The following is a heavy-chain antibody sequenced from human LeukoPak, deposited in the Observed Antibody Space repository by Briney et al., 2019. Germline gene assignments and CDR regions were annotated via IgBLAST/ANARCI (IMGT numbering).Heavy chain of an antibody. D-gene: IGHD2-2*02. CDR1: GGSFSGYY. V-gene: IGHV4-34*01. CDR3: ARRKIVVVPAVITYYYYYYMDV. Sequence: PSETLSLTCAVYGGSFSGYYRSWIRQPPGKGLEWIGEINHSGSTNYNPSLKSRVTISVDTSKNQFSLKLSSVTAADTAVYYCARRKIVVVPAVITYYYYYYMDVWGKGTSVTVSS. J-gene: IGHJ6*03. CDR2: INHSGST.